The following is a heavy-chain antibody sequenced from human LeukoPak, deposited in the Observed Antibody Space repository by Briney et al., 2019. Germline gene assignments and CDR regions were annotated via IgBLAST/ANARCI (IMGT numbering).Heavy chain of an antibody. J-gene: IGHJ4*02. Sequence: SETLSLTCTVSGGSISSGGYYWSWIRQHPGKGLEWIGYIYYSGSTYYNPSLKSRVTISVDTSKNQFSLKLSSVTAADTAMYYCARDLGDYDGYFDYWGQGTLVTVSS. CDR3: ARDLGDYDGYFDY. V-gene: IGHV4-31*03. D-gene: IGHD4-17*01. CDR1: GGSISSGGYY. CDR2: IYYSGST.